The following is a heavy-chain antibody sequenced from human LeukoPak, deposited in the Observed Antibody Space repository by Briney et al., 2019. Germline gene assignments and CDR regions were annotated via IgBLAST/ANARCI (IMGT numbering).Heavy chain of an antibody. D-gene: IGHD3-9*01. CDR2: IKQDGSEK. CDR3: AIDILRYFDPGC. J-gene: IGHJ4*02. CDR1: GFTFSSYW. Sequence: PGGSLRLSCAASGFTFSSYWMSWVRQAPGKGLEWVANIKQDGSEKYYVDPVKGRFTISRDNSKNTLYLQMNSLRAEDTAVYYCAIDILRYFDPGCWGQGTLVTVSS. V-gene: IGHV3-7*01.